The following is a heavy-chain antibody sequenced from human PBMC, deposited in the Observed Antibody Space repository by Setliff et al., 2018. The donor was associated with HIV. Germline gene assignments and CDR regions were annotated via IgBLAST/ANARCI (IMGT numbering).Heavy chain of an antibody. CDR3: ARGPPRWGEAISWYFDL. CDR2: MTDSGST. V-gene: IGHV4-34*01. Sequence: PSETLSLTCGVYGGSFSGYSWSWIRQPPGKGLEWIGEMTDSGSTNYTPSPKSRATISVDTSKNQFSLKLSSVTAADTAVYYCARGPPRWGEAISWYFDLWGRGTLVTVSS. CDR1: GGSFSGYS. J-gene: IGHJ2*01. D-gene: IGHD7-27*01.